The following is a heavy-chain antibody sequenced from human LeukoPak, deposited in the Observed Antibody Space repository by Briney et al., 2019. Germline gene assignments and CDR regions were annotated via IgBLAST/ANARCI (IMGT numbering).Heavy chain of an antibody. CDR2: INHSGST. J-gene: IGHJ4*02. Sequence: SETLSLTCAVYGGSFSGYYWSWIRQPPGKGLEWIGEINHSGSTNYNPSLKSRVTISVDTSKNQFCLKLSSVTAADTALYYCARLPGAASGTSLFDYWGQGVLVTVSS. V-gene: IGHV4-34*01. CDR3: ARLPGAASGTSLFDY. D-gene: IGHD6-13*01. CDR1: GGSFSGYY.